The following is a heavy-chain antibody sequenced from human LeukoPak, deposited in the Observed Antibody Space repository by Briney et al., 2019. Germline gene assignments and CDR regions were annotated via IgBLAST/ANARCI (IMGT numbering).Heavy chain of an antibody. CDR3: ARGSMFGAPDF. V-gene: IGHV3-53*01. J-gene: IGHJ4*02. CDR1: GVTVSSNY. CDR2: IYPGGTT. Sequence: PGGSLRLSCEVSGVTVSSNYMIWVRQAPGKGPEWLSIIYPGGTTHYPKSVKGRFSISRDDSKNTLYFQMDNLRVDDTALYWCARGSMFGAPDFWGQGTRVTVSS. D-gene: IGHD3-16*01.